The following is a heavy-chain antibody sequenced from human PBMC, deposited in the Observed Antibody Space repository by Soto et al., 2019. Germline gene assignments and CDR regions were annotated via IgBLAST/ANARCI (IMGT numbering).Heavy chain of an antibody. CDR2: ISSSSSTI. J-gene: IGHJ6*02. CDR3: ARRGKIYEILTGYYGMDV. V-gene: IGHV3-48*02. CDR1: GFTFSSYS. D-gene: IGHD3-9*01. Sequence: HPGGSLRLSCAASGFTFSSYSMNWVRQAPGKGLEWVSYISSSSSTIYYADSVKGRFTISRDNAKNSLYLQMNSLRDEDTAVYYCARRGKIYEILTGYYGMDVWGQGTTVTVSS.